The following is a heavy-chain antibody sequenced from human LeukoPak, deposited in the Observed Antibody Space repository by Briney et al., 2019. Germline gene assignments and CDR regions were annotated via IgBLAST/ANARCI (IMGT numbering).Heavy chain of an antibody. V-gene: IGHV4-61*08. CDR2: MHYSGST. CDR3: ARDSLLRGSGWDYWYFDL. D-gene: IGHD6-25*01. J-gene: IGHJ2*01. Sequence: SETLSLTCTVSGGSISSGDYYWNWIRQPPGKGLEWIGNMHYSGSTNYNPSLKSRVTISVDTSMNQFSLLLTSATAADTAVYYCARDSLLRGSGWDYWYFDLWGRGTLVTVSS. CDR1: GGSISSGDYY.